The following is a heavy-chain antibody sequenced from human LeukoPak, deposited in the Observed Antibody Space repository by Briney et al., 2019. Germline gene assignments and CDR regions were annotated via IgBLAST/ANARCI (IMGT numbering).Heavy chain of an antibody. J-gene: IGHJ4*02. CDR3: ARGGLNFGGN. D-gene: IGHD1-14*01. Sequence: SQALSLTCAVSGGSISSGGYSWSWIRQPPGKGLEWIGYIYHSGSTYYNPSLKSRVTISVDRFKNQFSLKLSSVTAADTAVYYCARGGLNFGGNWGQGVLVTVSS. V-gene: IGHV4-30-2*01. CDR1: GGSISSGGYS. CDR2: IYHSGST.